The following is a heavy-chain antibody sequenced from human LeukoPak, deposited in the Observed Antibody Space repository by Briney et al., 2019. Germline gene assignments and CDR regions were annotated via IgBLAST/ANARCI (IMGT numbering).Heavy chain of an antibody. J-gene: IGHJ4*02. V-gene: IGHV3-23*01. Sequence: PAGSLRLSCAASGFTFSNYSMSWVRQAPGKVLEWVSAFSGTGDNTYYVDSVNGRFTISRDNSKNTLYLQMNSLRAEDTDVYYCAKNLGGGYYRPLEYWGQGTLVTVSS. CDR1: GFTFSNYS. CDR3: AKNLGGGYYRPLEY. D-gene: IGHD3-22*01. CDR2: FSGTGDNT.